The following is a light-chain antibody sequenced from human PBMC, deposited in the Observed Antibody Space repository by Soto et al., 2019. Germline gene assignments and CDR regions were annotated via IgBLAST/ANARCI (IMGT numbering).Light chain of an antibody. J-gene: IGLJ1*01. CDR2: EVS. Sequence: QSALTQPASVSGSPGQSITISCTGTSSDVGGYNYVSWYQHHPGKAPKLTIYEVSNRPSGVSNRFSGSKSGNTASLTISGLQAEDEADYYCSSYTSSSTLYVFGTGTKVTVL. V-gene: IGLV2-14*01. CDR1: SSDVGGYNY. CDR3: SSYTSSSTLYV.